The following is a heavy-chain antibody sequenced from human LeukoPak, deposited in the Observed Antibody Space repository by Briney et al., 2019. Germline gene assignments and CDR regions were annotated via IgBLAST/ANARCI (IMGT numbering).Heavy chain of an antibody. V-gene: IGHV4-4*07. CDR1: GGSISSYY. J-gene: IGHJ6*03. D-gene: IGHD5-12*01. CDR2: IYTSGST. Sequence: PSETLSLTCTVSGGSISSYYWSWIRQPAGKGLEWIGRIYTSGSTNYNPSLKSRVTMSVDTSKNQFSLKLSSVTAADTAVYYCARRLRIPASYYYYYYMDVWGKGTTVTVSS. CDR3: ARRLRIPASYYYYYYMDV.